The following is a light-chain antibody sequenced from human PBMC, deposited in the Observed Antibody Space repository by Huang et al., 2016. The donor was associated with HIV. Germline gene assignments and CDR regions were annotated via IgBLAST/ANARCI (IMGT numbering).Light chain of an antibody. V-gene: IGKV2-24*01. J-gene: IGKJ2*01. CDR2: QIS. CDR3: TQTTEFPYT. Sequence: IVMTQPPLSSPVTLGQPASISCGASQSLVHRDGKTYLSWLPQRPGQPQRRLIYQISKRFTGVPDGFSGSAAGTDFTLKISWVEAEDVGVYFCTQTTEFPYTFGQGTKLEIK. CDR1: QSLVHRDGKTY.